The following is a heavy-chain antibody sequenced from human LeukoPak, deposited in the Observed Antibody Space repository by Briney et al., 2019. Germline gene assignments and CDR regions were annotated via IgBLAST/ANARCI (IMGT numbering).Heavy chain of an antibody. CDR3: ARASPLLRYFDWVKGPRTVPGAYYYMDV. Sequence: ASVKVSCKASGGTFSSYAISWVRQAPGQGLEWMGGIIPIFGTANYAQKFQGRVTITADESTSTAYMELSSLRSEDTAVYYCARASPLLRYFDWVKGPRTVPGAYYYMDVWGKGTTVTISS. J-gene: IGHJ6*03. V-gene: IGHV1-69*13. CDR2: IIPIFGTA. CDR1: GGTFSSYA. D-gene: IGHD3-9*01.